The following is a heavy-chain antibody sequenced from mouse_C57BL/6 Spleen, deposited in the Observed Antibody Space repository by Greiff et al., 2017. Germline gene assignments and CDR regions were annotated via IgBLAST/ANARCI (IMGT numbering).Heavy chain of an antibody. D-gene: IGHD1-1*01. Sequence: EVKLMESGGGLVKPGGSLKLSCAASGFTFSSYAMSWVRQTPEKRLEWVATISDGGSYTYYPDNVKGRFTISRDNAKNNLYLQMSHLKSEDTAMYYCARDFTTDGDYWGQGTSVTVSS. CDR2: ISDGGSYT. CDR3: ARDFTTDGDY. V-gene: IGHV5-4*01. CDR1: GFTFSSYA. J-gene: IGHJ4*01.